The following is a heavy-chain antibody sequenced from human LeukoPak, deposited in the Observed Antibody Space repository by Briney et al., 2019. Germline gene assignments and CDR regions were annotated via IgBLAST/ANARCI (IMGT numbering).Heavy chain of an antibody. V-gene: IGHV4-34*01. J-gene: IGHJ4*02. D-gene: IGHD3-16*02. Sequence: SETLSLTCAVYGGSFSGYYWSWIRQPPGKGLEWIGEINHSGSTNYNPSLKSRVTISVDTSKNQFSRKLRSVTAADTAVYYCARGSAGRAYDYVWGSYRYKGYFDYWGQGTLVTVSS. CDR1: GGSFSGYY. CDR2: INHSGST. CDR3: ARGSAGRAYDYVWGSYRYKGYFDY.